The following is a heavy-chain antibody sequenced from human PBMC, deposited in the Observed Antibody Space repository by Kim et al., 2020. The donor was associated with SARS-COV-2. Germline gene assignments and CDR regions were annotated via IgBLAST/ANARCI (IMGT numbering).Heavy chain of an antibody. V-gene: IGHV3-9*01. J-gene: IGHJ6*02. Sequence: SLRLSCAASGFTFDDYAMHWVRQAPGKGLEWVSGISWNSGSIGYADSVKGRFTISRDNAKNSLYLQMNSLRAEDTALYYCAKEYLSSSWSRIYYYYYGMDVWGQGTTVTVSS. CDR1: GFTFDDYA. CDR3: AKEYLSSSWSRIYYYYYGMDV. D-gene: IGHD6-13*01. CDR2: ISWNSGSI.